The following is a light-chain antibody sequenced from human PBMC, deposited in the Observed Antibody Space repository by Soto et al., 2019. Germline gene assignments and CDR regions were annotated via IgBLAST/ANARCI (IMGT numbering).Light chain of an antibody. V-gene: IGKV3-11*01. J-gene: IGKJ5*01. CDR2: DAS. CDR1: QSVGTY. CDR3: QQRSDWPPIT. Sequence: DIVLTQCPATLSLSPGEIATLSCRASQSVGTYLAWYQHKPGQAPRLLIYDASKRAIGIPARFSGSGSGTDFALTISSLEPEDFAVYYCQQRSDWPPITFGQGTRLEIK.